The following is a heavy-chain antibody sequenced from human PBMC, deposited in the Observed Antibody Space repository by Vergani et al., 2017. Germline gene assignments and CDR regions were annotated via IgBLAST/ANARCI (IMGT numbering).Heavy chain of an antibody. J-gene: IGHJ5*02. CDR2: IKSKTDGGTT. V-gene: IGHV3-15*01. Sequence: EVQLVESGGGLVKPGGSLRLSCAASGFTFSNAWMSWVRQAPGKGLEWVGRIKSKTDGGTTDYAAPVKGRFTISRDNAKNSLYLQMNSLRAEDTAVYYCARDLRAAAGTRWFDPWGQGTLVTVSS. CDR1: GFTFSNAW. CDR3: ARDLRAAAGTRWFDP. D-gene: IGHD6-13*01.